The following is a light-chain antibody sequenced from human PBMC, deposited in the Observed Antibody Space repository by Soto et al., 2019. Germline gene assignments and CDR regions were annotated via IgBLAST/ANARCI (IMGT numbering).Light chain of an antibody. CDR2: GAS. CDR1: QSVSSN. CDR3: QQYNNWPPGRT. J-gene: IGKJ1*01. V-gene: IGKV3-15*01. Sequence: IVLTQSPATLSVPPGERATLSCRASQSVSSNLAWYQQKPGQAPRLLIYGASTRATGIPARFSGSGPGTEFTLTISSLQSEDFAVYYCQQYNNWPPGRTFGQGTKVDIK.